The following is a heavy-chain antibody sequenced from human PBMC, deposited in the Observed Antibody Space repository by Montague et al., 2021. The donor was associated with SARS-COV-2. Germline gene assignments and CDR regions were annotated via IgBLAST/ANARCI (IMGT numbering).Heavy chain of an antibody. CDR2: ISSSSSTI. J-gene: IGHJ4*02. V-gene: IGHV3-48*02. CDR3: ARNTIHGYFYY. D-gene: IGHD3-3*01. CDR1: GFTFSGTYS. Sequence: SLRLSCAASGFTFSGTYSMNWVRQAPGKGLEWVAFISSSSSTIYYADSVKGRFAVSRDNAKNSLYLQMNSLRDEDTAVYYCARNTIHGYFYYWGQGTLVTVSS.